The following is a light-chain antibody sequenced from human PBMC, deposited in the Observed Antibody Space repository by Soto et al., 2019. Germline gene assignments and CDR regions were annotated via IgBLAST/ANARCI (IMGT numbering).Light chain of an antibody. Sequence: EIVLTQSPGTLSLSPGERATLSCRASQSVSSSYLAWYQQKPGQAPRLLIYGASSRATGIPDRFSGSGSGTVFTLSLRRLEPEDFAGDYCQQYGSSPGTFGQGTKVEIK. V-gene: IGKV3-20*01. CDR3: QQYGSSPGT. CDR2: GAS. CDR1: QSVSSSY. J-gene: IGKJ1*01.